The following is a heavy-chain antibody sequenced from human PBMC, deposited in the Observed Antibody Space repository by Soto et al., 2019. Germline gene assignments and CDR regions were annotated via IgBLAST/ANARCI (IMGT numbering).Heavy chain of an antibody. CDR1: GFTFSSYG. CDR3: ARDQEDWKYNAPDY. Sequence: SLKLSCAASGFTFSSYGMHWVRQARGKGLEWVAVIWYDGSNKYYADSVKGRFTISRDNSKNTLYLQMNSLRAEDTAVYYCARDQEDWKYNAPDYWGQGTLVTVYS. V-gene: IGHV3-33*01. J-gene: IGHJ4*02. CDR2: IWYDGSNK. D-gene: IGHD1-7*01.